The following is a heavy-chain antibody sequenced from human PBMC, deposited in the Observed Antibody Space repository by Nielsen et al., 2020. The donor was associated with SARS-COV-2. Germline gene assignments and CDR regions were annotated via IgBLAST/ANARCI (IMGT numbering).Heavy chain of an antibody. CDR2: ISGSGGST. V-gene: IGHV3-23*01. Sequence: GGSLRLSCAASGFTFSSYAMSWVRQAPGKGLEWVSAISGSGGSTYYADSVKGRFTISRDNSKNTLYLQMNSLRAEDTAVYYCAKDGIVVVVAALDYWGQGTLVTVSS. CDR1: GFTFSSYA. D-gene: IGHD2-15*01. J-gene: IGHJ4*02. CDR3: AKDGIVVVVAALDY.